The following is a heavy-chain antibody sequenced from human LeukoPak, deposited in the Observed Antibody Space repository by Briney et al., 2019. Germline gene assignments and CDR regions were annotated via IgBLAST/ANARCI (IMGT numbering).Heavy chain of an antibody. CDR3: ARDLRGGNSGMGH. CDR1: GGSISNYY. Sequence: PSETLSLTCTVSGGSISNYYWNWIRQPPGKGLEWIGYISYSGYSNYNPSLKSRVTISVDTSKNQFSLNLNSVTAADTAVYYCARDLRGGNSGMGHWGQGTLVTVSS. V-gene: IGHV4-59*01. D-gene: IGHD2-21*01. CDR2: ISYSGYS. J-gene: IGHJ4*02.